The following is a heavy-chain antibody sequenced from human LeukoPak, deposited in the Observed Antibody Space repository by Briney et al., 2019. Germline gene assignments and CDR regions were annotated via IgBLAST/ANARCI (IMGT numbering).Heavy chain of an antibody. CDR3: ARERVAGTGSFDY. D-gene: IGHD6-19*01. CDR2: ISGSGGST. J-gene: IGHJ4*02. Sequence: PGGSLRLSCAASGFTFSSYAMSWVRQAPGKGLEWVSAISGSGGSTYYADSVKGRFTISRDNAKNSLYLQMNSLRAEDTAVYYCARERVAGTGSFDYWGQGTLVTVSS. V-gene: IGHV3-23*01. CDR1: GFTFSSYA.